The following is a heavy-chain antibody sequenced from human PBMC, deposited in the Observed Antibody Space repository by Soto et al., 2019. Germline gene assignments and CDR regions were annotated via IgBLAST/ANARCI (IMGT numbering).Heavy chain of an antibody. CDR2: IDPSDSYT. V-gene: IGHV5-10-1*01. CDR3: ARDGSLDYLFGKPYYSAGVDV. Sequence: GESLKISCKGSGYSFTSYWISWVRQMPGKGLEWMGRIDPSDSYTNYSPSFQGHVTISADKSISTAYLQWSSLKASDTAIYYCARDGSLDYLFGKPYYSAGVDVWGQGTTVTVSS. CDR1: GYSFTSYW. J-gene: IGHJ6*02. D-gene: IGHD3-9*01.